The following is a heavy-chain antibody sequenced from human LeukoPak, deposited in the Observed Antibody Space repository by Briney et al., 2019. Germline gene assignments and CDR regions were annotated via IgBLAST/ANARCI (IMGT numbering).Heavy chain of an antibody. V-gene: IGHV1-8*01. J-gene: IGHJ5*02. CDR3: AKLEKTVYNWNDPWFDP. D-gene: IGHD1-20*01. CDR1: GYTFTTSY. Sequence: ASVKVSCKASGYTFTTSYIYWVRQASGQGLEWMGWMNPNSGNTAYAQKFQGRVTMTRNTSISTAYLELSSLRSEDTAVYYCAKLEKTVYNWNDPWFDPWGQGTLVTVSS. CDR2: MNPNSGNT.